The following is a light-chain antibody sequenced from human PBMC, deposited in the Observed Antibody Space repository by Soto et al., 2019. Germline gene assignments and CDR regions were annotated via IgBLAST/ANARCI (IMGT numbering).Light chain of an antibody. V-gene: IGKV3-11*01. Sequence: EIMLTHSPGTLALCTGEIDTLSSRASQTVSSRYLAWYQQKPGQAPRLLIYDASYMATDIPARFSGSGSGTDFTLTINSLEPADFAGYNWQQRSNWPPITFGQGTRLEIK. CDR3: QQRSNWPPIT. J-gene: IGKJ5*01. CDR1: QTVSSRY. CDR2: DAS.